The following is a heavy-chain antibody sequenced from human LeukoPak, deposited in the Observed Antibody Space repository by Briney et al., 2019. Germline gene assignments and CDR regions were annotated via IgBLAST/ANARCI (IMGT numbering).Heavy chain of an antibody. J-gene: IGHJ4*02. CDR1: GGSISSSSYY. V-gene: IGHV4-39*01. Sequence: SETLSLTCTASGGSISSSSYYWGWIRQPPGKGLEWIGSIYYSGSTYYNPSLKSRVTISVDTSKNQFSLKLSSVTAADTAVYYCARQNIVLMVYAANFDYWGQGTLVTVSS. D-gene: IGHD2-8*01. CDR2: IYYSGST. CDR3: ARQNIVLMVYAANFDY.